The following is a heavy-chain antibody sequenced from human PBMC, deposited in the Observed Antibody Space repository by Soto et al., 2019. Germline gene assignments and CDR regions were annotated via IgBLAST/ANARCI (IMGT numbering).Heavy chain of an antibody. D-gene: IGHD1-1*01. CDR3: AQAVVFTGGDAFDV. V-gene: IGHV4-31*02. Sequence: SGPGLVXPXXXXXLTXTXXGXXIXTGGFYWHWIRQYPGKGLEWIGSIFYSGRTSDNPSLTSRVTMSIEASKNRFSLRLSSVTAADTSVYYCAQAVVFTGGDAFDVWGQGRLVTVSS. CDR1: GXXIXTGGFY. CDR2: IFYSGRT. J-gene: IGHJ3*01.